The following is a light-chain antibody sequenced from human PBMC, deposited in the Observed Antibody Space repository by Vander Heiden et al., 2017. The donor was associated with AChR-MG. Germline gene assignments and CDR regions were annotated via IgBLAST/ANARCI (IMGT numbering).Light chain of an antibody. J-gene: IGKJ2*02. V-gene: IGKV1-12*01. Sequence: DIQMTQSPSSVPASVGDRVTITCRASQDISTWLAWYQQRPGKAPKLLIYAASSLQSGVPSRFSGSGSGTDFSLTITSLQPEDFATYYCQQASSFPRTFGQGTNLEIK. CDR3: QQASSFPRT. CDR1: QDISTW. CDR2: AAS.